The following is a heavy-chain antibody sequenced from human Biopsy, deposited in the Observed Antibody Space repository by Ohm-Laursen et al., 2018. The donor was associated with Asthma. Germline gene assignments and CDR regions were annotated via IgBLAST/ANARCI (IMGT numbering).Heavy chain of an antibody. V-gene: IGHV3-7*01. J-gene: IGHJ1*01. CDR1: GFTFGDYW. D-gene: IGHD3-3*02. Sequence: SLTLSCAASGFTFGDYWMSWVRQVPGKGLEWVANTKHDGSEKNRVDSLKGRFTISRDNAKNSLYLQMNSLRAEDTAVYYCARTFHFWSPYHADHYQLWGQGTLVTVSS. CDR2: TKHDGSEK. CDR3: ARTFHFWSPYHADHYQL.